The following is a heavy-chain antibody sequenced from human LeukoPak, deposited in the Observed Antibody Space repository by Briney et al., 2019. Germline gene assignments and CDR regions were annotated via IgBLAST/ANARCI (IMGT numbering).Heavy chain of an antibody. V-gene: IGHV4-34*01. J-gene: IGHJ4*02. CDR2: INHSGGT. CDR1: GGPSGVTT. D-gene: IGHD2-2*02. Sequence: KPSKPRSPTWVSKGGPSGVTTGAWIAKPPGRGLKGMGEINHSGGTNYNPSLKSRVTISVDTSKNQFSLKLSSVTAADTAVYYCARVGKDIVVVPAAIAAAVYYFDYWGQGTLVTVSS. CDR3: ARVGKDIVVVPAAIAAAVYYFDY.